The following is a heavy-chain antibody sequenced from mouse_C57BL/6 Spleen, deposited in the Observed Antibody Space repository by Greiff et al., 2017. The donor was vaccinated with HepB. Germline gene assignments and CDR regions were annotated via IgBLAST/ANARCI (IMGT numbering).Heavy chain of an antibody. CDR1: GFTFSSYA. D-gene: IGHD4-1*02. CDR2: ISDGGSYT. Sequence: EVKVVESGGGLVKPGGSLKLSCAASGFTFSSYAMSWVRQTPEKRLEWVATISDGGSYTYYPDNVKGRFTISRDNAKNNLYLQMSHLKSEDTAMYYCARQLALDYWGQGTTLTVSS. J-gene: IGHJ2*01. CDR3: ARQLALDY. V-gene: IGHV5-4*03.